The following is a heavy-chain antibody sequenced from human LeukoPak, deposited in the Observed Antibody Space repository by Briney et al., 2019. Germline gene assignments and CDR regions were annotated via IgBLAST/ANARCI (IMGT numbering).Heavy chain of an antibody. V-gene: IGHV4-4*07. J-gene: IGHJ4*02. D-gene: IGHD5-12*01. CDR3: AREPTSGREPTSGRPLDY. CDR2: IYSSGSN. Sequence: SETLSLTCTVSGGSISGYFWSWIRQPAGKGLEWIGRIYSSGSNNYNPSLKSRVTMSLDTSKNHLSLNLSSVTAANTAVYYCAREPTSGREPTSGRPLDYWGQGTLVTVSS. CDR1: GGSISGYF.